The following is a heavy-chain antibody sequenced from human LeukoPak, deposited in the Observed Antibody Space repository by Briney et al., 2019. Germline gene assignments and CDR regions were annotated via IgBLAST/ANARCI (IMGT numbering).Heavy chain of an antibody. D-gene: IGHD1-7*01. J-gene: IGHJ2*01. CDR2: ISSSSSTI. V-gene: IGHV3-48*04. CDR3: ARDRGTTPFPLVHFDL. CDR1: GFTFSSYS. Sequence: GGSLRLSCAASGFTFSSYSMNWVRQAPGKGREGVAYISSSSSTIYYADSVKGRFTIYRDNAKNSLYLQMNSLRAEDTAVYYCARDRGTTPFPLVHFDLWGRGTLVTVSS.